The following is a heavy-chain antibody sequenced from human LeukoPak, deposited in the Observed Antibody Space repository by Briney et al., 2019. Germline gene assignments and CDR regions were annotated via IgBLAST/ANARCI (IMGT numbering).Heavy chain of an antibody. D-gene: IGHD5-18*01. CDR1: GFTFSTYC. J-gene: IGHJ4*02. CDR3: VRDLDTYGYLDY. Sequence: GGSLRLSCVASGFTFSTYCMNWVRQAPGNGLEWVANIKQDGREKYYVDSVKGRFTISRDNAKNSLYLQMDSLRAEDTAVYYCVRDLDTYGYLDYWGQGALVTVSS. CDR2: IKQDGREK. V-gene: IGHV3-7*01.